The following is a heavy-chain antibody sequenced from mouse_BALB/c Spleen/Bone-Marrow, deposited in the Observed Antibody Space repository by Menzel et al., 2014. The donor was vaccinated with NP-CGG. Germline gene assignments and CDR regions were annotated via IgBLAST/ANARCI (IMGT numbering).Heavy chain of an antibody. CDR1: GYTFTDYY. CDR3: AKGGYGSSYVRYYAMDY. Sequence: VQRVESGAEPARPGASVKLPCKASGYTFTDYYINWVKQRTGQGLEWIGEIYPGSGNTYYNEKFKGKATLTADKSSGTAYMQLSSLTSEDSAVYFCAKGGYGSSYVRYYAMDYWSQGTSVTVSS. D-gene: IGHD1-1*01. CDR2: IYPGSGNT. V-gene: IGHV1-77*01. J-gene: IGHJ4*01.